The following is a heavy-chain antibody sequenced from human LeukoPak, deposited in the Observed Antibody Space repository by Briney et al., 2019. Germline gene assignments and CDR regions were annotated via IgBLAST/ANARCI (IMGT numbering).Heavy chain of an antibody. J-gene: IGHJ3*02. CDR3: ARGHQLTYYYGSGSPDAFDI. V-gene: IGHV3-20*04. D-gene: IGHD3-10*01. CDR1: GFTFDDYG. Sequence: GGSLRLSCAASGFTFDDYGMSWVRQAPGKGLEWVSSINWNGGSRGYADSVKGRFTISRDNAKNSLYLQMNSLRAEDTALYYCARGHQLTYYYGSGSPDAFDIWGQGTMVTVSS. CDR2: INWNGGSR.